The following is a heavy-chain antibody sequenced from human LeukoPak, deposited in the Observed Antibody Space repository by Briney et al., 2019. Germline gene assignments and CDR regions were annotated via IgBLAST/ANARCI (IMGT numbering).Heavy chain of an antibody. Sequence: GASVKVSCKASGYTFTGYYMHWVRQAPGQGLEWMGRINPNSGGTTYAQKFQGRVTMTRDTSISTAYMELSRLRSDDTAVYYCARDTAMVYYFDYWGQGTLVTVSS. V-gene: IGHV1-2*06. CDR3: ARDTAMVYYFDY. CDR2: INPNSGGT. J-gene: IGHJ4*02. CDR1: GYTFTGYY. D-gene: IGHD5-18*01.